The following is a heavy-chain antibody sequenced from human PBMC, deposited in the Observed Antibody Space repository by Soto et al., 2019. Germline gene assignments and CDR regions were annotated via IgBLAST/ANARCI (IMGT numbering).Heavy chain of an antibody. CDR2: IYSGGST. CDR3: ASSYTWRLFDY. D-gene: IGHD1-20*01. V-gene: IGHV3-53*01. J-gene: IGHJ4*02. Sequence: EVQLVESGGGLIQPGGSLRLSCAVSGFSVSSNYITWVRQAPGKGLEWVSTIYSGGSTYYAESVRGRFTISRDNSKNTLYLQMNILRAEDTAVYYCASSYTWRLFDYWGQGTLVTASS. CDR1: GFSVSSNY.